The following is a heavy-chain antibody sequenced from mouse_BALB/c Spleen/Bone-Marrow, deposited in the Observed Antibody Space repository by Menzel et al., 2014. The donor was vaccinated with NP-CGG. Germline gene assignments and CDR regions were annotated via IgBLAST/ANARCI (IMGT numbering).Heavy chain of an antibody. D-gene: IGHD1-1*01. V-gene: IGHV4-1*02. Sequence: EVKLVESGGGLVQPGGSLKLSCAASRFDFSRCWMTWVRQAPGKGLEWIGEIKPDSRTINYSPSLKEKFIISRDNAKSTLYLQMSKVRSEDTALYYCARLGYYGAMAYWGQGTSVTVSS. CDR1: RFDFSRCW. CDR2: IKPDSRTI. J-gene: IGHJ4*01. CDR3: ARLGYYGAMAY.